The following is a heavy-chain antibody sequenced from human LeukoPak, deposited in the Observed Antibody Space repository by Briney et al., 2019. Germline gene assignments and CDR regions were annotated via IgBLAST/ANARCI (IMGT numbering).Heavy chain of an antibody. V-gene: IGHV3-9*01. Sequence: EAGGSLRLSCAASGFTFDDYAMHWVRQAPGKGLEWVSGISWNSGSIGYADSVKGRFTISRDNAKNSLYLQMNSLRAEDTALYYCAKDGYGSGRDTQDHLFDYWGQGTLVTVSS. CDR2: ISWNSGSI. J-gene: IGHJ4*02. D-gene: IGHD3-10*01. CDR1: GFTFDDYA. CDR3: AKDGYGSGRDTQDHLFDY.